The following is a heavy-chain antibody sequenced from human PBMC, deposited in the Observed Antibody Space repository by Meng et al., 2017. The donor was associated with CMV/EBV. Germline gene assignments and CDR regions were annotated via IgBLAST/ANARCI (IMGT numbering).Heavy chain of an antibody. V-gene: IGHV1-69*05. CDR3: ASGYDYFDS. Sequence: SVKVSCKASGGTFSSYAISWVRQAPGQGLEWMGGIIPIFGTEKYAQKFQGRVTITTDKSTSTAYMELSSLRSEDTAAYSCASGYDYFDSWGQGTLVTVSS. D-gene: IGHD5-12*01. J-gene: IGHJ4*02. CDR1: GGTFSSYA. CDR2: IIPIFGTE.